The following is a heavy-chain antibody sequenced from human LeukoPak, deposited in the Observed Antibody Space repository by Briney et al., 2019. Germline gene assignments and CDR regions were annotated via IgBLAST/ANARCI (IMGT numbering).Heavy chain of an antibody. J-gene: IGHJ4*02. V-gene: IGHV3-30*18. Sequence: PGRSLRLSCAASGFTFSSYGMHWVRQAPGKGLEWVAVISYDGSNKYYADSVKGRFTISRDNSKNTLYLQMNRLRAEDTAVYYCVKALKGYYYGSRSHYMMGLDHWGQGTPVTVSS. CDR1: GFTFSSYG. CDR2: ISYDGSNK. CDR3: VKALKGYYYGSRSHYMMGLDH. D-gene: IGHD3-10*01.